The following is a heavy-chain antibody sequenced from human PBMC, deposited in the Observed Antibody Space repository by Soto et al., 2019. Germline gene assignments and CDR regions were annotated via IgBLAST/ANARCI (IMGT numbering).Heavy chain of an antibody. CDR3: ARGGPAAGFDL. CDR1: GYTFITNG. J-gene: IGHJ5*02. D-gene: IGHD6-13*01. CDR2: MKPSTGDS. Sequence: ASVKVSCKASGYTFITNGINWVRQASGQGLEWMGWMKPSTGDSGSDPDFQGRITMTRDTATSTAYMELSSLKFEDTAVYYCARGGPAAGFDLWGQGSLVTVSS. V-gene: IGHV1-8*01.